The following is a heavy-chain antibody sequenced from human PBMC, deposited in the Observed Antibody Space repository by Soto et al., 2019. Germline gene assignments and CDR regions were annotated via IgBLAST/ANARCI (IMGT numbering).Heavy chain of an antibody. Sequence: PSETLSLTCTVSGGSISSYYWSWIRQPPGKGLEWIGYVFYTGSTNYNPSLKSRVTISVDTSKNQFSLRLSSVTTADTAVYYCAXGGFEYCSGGSCYPADYWGQGTLVTVSS. V-gene: IGHV4-59*01. CDR3: AXGGFEYCSGGSCYPADY. CDR2: VFYTGST. CDR1: GGSISSYY. J-gene: IGHJ4*02. D-gene: IGHD2-15*01.